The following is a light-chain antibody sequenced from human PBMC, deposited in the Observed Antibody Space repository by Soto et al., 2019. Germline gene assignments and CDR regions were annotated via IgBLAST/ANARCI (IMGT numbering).Light chain of an antibody. CDR3: QQYNSYWT. CDR2: DAS. CDR1: QSISSW. V-gene: IGKV1-5*01. Sequence: DIQMTQSPSTLSASVGDRVTITFRASQSISSWLAWYQQKPGKAPKLLIYDASSLESGVPSRFSGSGSGTEFTPTISSLQPDDFATYYCQQYNSYWTFGQGTKVDIK. J-gene: IGKJ1*01.